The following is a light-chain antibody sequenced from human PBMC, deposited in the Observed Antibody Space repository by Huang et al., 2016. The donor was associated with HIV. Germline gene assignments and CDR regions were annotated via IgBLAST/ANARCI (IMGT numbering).Light chain of an antibody. J-gene: IGKJ1*01. V-gene: IGKV2-28*01. CDR3: MQTLQAPRT. CDR1: QSLLHSNGYNY. CDR2: LGC. Sequence: DIVMTQSPLSLPVTPGEPASISCRSSQSLLHSNGYNYLDWYLQKPGQSPQLLIYLGCKRASGVPDRFSGSGSGTDFTLKISRVEAEDVGVYYCMQTLQAPRTFGQGTKVEIK.